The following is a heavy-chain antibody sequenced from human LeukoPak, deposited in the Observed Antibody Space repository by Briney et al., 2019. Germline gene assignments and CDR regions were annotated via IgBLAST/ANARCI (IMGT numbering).Heavy chain of an antibody. CDR1: GFTFSIFG. Sequence: GGSLRLSCAASGFTFSIFGMNWVRQAPGKGLEWVSYISSSGSTIYYADSVKGRFTISRDNAKNSLYLQMNSLRAEDTAVYYCAELGITMIGGVWGKGTTVTISS. V-gene: IGHV3-48*03. CDR3: AELGITMIGGV. J-gene: IGHJ6*04. D-gene: IGHD3-10*02. CDR2: ISSSGSTI.